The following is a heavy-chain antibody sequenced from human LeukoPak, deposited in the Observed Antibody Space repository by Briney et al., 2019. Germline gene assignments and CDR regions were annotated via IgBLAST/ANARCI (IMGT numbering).Heavy chain of an antibody. D-gene: IGHD7-27*01. J-gene: IGHJ4*02. V-gene: IGHV1-2*06. CDR2: INPNSGDT. CDR1: GYTFTGYY. CDR3: ARDPEANWAFFDY. Sequence: ASVKVSCKASGYTFTGYYMHWVRQAPGQGLEWMGRINPNSGDTNSAQKFQGRVTMTRDTSISTAYMELSGLRSDDTAVYYCARDPEANWAFFDYWGQGTQVTVSS.